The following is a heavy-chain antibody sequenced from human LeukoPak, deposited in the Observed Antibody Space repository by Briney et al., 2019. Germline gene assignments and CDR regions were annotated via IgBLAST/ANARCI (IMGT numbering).Heavy chain of an antibody. CDR1: GGSISSSNW. J-gene: IGHJ4*02. CDR2: IYHSGST. Sequence: SGTLSLTCAVSGGSISSSNWWSWVRQPPGKGLEWIGEIYHSGSTNYNPSLKSRVTISVDKSKNQFSLKLSSVTAADTAVYYCARASYDILTGPTTSYFDYWGQGTLVTVSS. CDR3: ARASYDILTGPTTSYFDY. V-gene: IGHV4-4*02. D-gene: IGHD3-9*01.